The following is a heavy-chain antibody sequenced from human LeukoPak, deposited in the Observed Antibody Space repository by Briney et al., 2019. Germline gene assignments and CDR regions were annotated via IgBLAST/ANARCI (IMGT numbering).Heavy chain of an antibody. CDR2: IIPIFGTA. V-gene: IGHV1-69*13. Sequence: SVKVSCKASGGTFSSFAISWVRQAPGQGLEWMGGIIPIFGTANYAQKFQGRVTITADESTSTAYMELSSLRSEDTAVYYCAREVRSSGYRGFDYWGQGTLVTVSS. CDR3: AREVRSSGYRGFDY. J-gene: IGHJ4*02. CDR1: GGTFSSFA. D-gene: IGHD3-22*01.